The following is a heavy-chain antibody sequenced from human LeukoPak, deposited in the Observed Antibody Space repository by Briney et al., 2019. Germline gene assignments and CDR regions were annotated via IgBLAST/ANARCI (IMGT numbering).Heavy chain of an antibody. CDR1: GYRFTNYW. CDR2: IDPDDSQT. J-gene: IGHJ6*03. Sequence: GESLKLSCKGSGYRFTNYWIGWVRQVPGKGLEWMGFIDPDDSQTKYSPSFQGQVTISADKWINTIYVQWNSLKASDTAIYFCARHRGGAIGLEFYYYMDVWGKGTTVIVS. V-gene: IGHV5-51*01. D-gene: IGHD1-26*01. CDR3: ARHRGGAIGLEFYYYMDV.